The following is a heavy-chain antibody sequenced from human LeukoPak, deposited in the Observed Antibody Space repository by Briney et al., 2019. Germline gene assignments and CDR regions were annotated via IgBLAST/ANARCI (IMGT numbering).Heavy chain of an antibody. V-gene: IGHV3-53*01. J-gene: IGHJ3*02. Sequence: GGSLRLSCAASGFTVSSNYMSWVRQAPGKGLEWVSVIYSGGSTYYADSVKGRFTISRDNSKNTLYLQMNSLRAEDTAVYYCARDGPRSQWLVPHDAFDIWAKGQWSPSLQ. CDR3: ARDGPRSQWLVPHDAFDI. CDR2: IYSGGST. CDR1: GFTVSSNY. D-gene: IGHD6-19*01.